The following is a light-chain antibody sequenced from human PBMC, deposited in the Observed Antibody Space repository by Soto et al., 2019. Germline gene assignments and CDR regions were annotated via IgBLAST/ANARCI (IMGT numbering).Light chain of an antibody. CDR1: QSVSSNH. CDR3: HLYGGSPPHT. Sequence: EIVLTQSPGTLSLSPGERATLSCRASQSVSSNHLAWYQQKPGQAPRLLIYGSSSRATVIPDRFSGSGSGTDFTLTISRLEPEDFAVDFCHLYGGSPPHTFGQGTKVEIK. V-gene: IGKV3-20*01. CDR2: GSS. J-gene: IGKJ2*01.